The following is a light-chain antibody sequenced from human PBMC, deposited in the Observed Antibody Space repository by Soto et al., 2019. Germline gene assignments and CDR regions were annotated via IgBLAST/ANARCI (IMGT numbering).Light chain of an antibody. CDR3: QQSDSPPLT. CDR1: QSISHY. J-gene: IGKJ4*01. V-gene: IGKV1-39*01. Sequence: DIQMTQSPSSLSASVGDRVTITCRASQSISHYLTWYQQKPGKAPTVLIYAASSLLSGVPSRFSGRGSGTHFTLTISSLQPEDFATYYCQQSDSPPLTFGGGTKVE. CDR2: AAS.